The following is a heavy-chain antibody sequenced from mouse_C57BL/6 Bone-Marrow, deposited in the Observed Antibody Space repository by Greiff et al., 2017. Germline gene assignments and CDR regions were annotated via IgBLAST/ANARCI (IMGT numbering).Heavy chain of an antibody. CDR3: TRPGSSFYYFDY. D-gene: IGHD1-1*01. CDR1: GYTFTDYE. V-gene: IGHV1-15*01. Sequence: VKLQESGAELVRPGASVTLSCKASGYTFTDYEMHWVKQTPVHGLEWIGAIDPETGGTAYNQKFKGKAILTADKSSSTAYMELRSLTSEDSAVYYGTRPGSSFYYFDYWGQGTTLTVSS. CDR2: IDPETGGT. J-gene: IGHJ2*01.